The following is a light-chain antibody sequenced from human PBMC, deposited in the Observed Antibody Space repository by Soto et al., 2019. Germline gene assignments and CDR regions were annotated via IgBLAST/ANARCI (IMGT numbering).Light chain of an antibody. CDR1: SSDVGFYNY. CDR2: EVN. Sequence: QSALTQPPSASGSPGQSVTISCTGTSSDVGFYNYVSWFQQHPGKAPKLIIYEVNKRPSGVPDRFSGSKSGNTASLAVSGLQAEDEADYYCSSYAGINNLIFGGGTKLTDL. J-gene: IGLJ2*01. CDR3: SSYAGINNLI. V-gene: IGLV2-8*01.